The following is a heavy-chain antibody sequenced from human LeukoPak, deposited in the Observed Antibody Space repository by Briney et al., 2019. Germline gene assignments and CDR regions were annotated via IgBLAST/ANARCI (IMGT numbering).Heavy chain of an antibody. D-gene: IGHD2-15*01. V-gene: IGHV1-2*02. CDR2: INPSSGGT. CDR1: GYTFTGYY. Sequence: GASVKVSCKASGYTFTGYYMHWVRQAPGQGLEWMGWINPSSGGTNYAQKFQGRVTMTRDTSISTAYMELSRLRSDDTAVYYCAKGYCSGGSCYLRWFDSWGQGTLVTVSS. CDR3: AKGYCSGGSCYLRWFDS. J-gene: IGHJ5*01.